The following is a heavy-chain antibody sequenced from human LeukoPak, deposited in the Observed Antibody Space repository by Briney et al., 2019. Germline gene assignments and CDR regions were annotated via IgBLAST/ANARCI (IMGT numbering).Heavy chain of an antibody. Sequence: PSQTLSLTCTVSGGSISSGACYWSWIRQPPGKGLEWVGYVYYSGSTYYNPSLKSRVTISVDTSKNQFSLKLSSVTAADTAVYYCARDRRLGGSGSYYTFDYWGQGTLVTASS. J-gene: IGHJ4*02. V-gene: IGHV4-30-4*01. CDR3: ARDRRLGGSGSYYTFDY. D-gene: IGHD3-10*01. CDR1: GGSISSGACY. CDR2: VYYSGST.